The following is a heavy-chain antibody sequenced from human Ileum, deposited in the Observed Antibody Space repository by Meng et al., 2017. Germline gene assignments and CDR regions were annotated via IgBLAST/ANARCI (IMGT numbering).Heavy chain of an antibody. CDR2: IYHSGST. CDR3: ARVVVGATRFYAFDI. D-gene: IGHD1-26*01. Sequence: SDTLSLTCTVSGYSISSGYYWGWIRQPPGKGLEWIGSIYHSGSTYYNPSLKSRVTISVDTSKNQFSLKLSSVTAADTAVYYCARVVVGATRFYAFDIWGQGTMVTVSS. J-gene: IGHJ3*02. CDR1: GYSISSGYY. V-gene: IGHV4-38-2*02.